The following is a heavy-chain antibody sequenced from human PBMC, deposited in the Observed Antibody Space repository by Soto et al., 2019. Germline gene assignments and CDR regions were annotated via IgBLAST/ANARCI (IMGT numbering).Heavy chain of an antibody. J-gene: IGHJ5*02. Sequence: QVQLVESGGGVVQPGRSLRLSCAASGFTFSSYAMHWVRQAPGKGLEWVAVISYDGSNKYYADSVKGRFTISRDNSKNTLYLQMNSLRAEDTAVYYCARALYGAQWFDPWSQGTLVTVSS. V-gene: IGHV3-30-3*01. CDR3: ARALYGAQWFDP. CDR2: ISYDGSNK. D-gene: IGHD3-10*01. CDR1: GFTFSSYA.